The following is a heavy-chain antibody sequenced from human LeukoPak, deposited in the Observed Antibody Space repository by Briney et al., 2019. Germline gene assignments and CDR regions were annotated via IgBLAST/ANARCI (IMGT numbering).Heavy chain of an antibody. D-gene: IGHD3-22*01. CDR2: IDPSDSYS. V-gene: IGHV5-10-1*01. J-gene: IGHJ4*02. Sequence: GESLKISCKGSGYSFTNYWITWVRQMPGKGLEWVGRIDPSDSYSRYSPSFQGHVTISVDKSINTAYLQWSTLKASDTAMYYCARPLTVITRRVGVEFDYWGQGTLVTVSS. CDR1: GYSFTNYW. CDR3: ARPLTVITRRVGVEFDY.